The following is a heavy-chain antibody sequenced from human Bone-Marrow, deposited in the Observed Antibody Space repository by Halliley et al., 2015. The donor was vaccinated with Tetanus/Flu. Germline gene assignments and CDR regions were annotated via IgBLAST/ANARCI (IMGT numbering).Heavy chain of an antibody. D-gene: IGHD2-2*01. J-gene: IGHJ6*02. CDR2: ISWNSGDI. CDR3: AKDMSVGVRNYAMDV. V-gene: IGHV3-9*01. CDR1: GFTFDDFA. Sequence: AASGFTFDDFAMHWVRQAPGKGLEWVSGISWNSGDIGYADSVKGRFTISRDNAKNSLYLQMKTLRAEDTALYYCAKDMSVGVRNYAMDVWGQGTTVTVSS.